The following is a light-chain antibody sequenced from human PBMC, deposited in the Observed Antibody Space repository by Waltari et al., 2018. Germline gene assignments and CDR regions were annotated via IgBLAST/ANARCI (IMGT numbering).Light chain of an antibody. Sequence: IVMTQSPDSLAVSLGERATINCKSSQSILYNSNDKNYLAWYQQKPGQPPKLLIYWASTQESGVPDRFSGGGSGTDFTRTISSLQAEDVAVYYCQQYYSRRTFGQGTKVEI. CDR2: WAS. V-gene: IGKV4-1*01. CDR1: QSILYNSNDKNY. CDR3: QQYYSRRT. J-gene: IGKJ1*01.